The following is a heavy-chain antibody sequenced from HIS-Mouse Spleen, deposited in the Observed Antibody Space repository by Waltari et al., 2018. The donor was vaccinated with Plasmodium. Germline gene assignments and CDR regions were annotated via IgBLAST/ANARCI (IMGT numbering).Heavy chain of an antibody. J-gene: IGHJ2*01. V-gene: IGHV3-66*01. CDR3: ASSWYWYFDL. Sequence: EVQLVESGGGLVQPGGSLRLSCAAAGFPVSSNYMSWVRQAPGKGLEWVSVIYSGGSTYYADSVKGRFTISRDNSKNTLYLQMNSLRAEDTAVYYCASSWYWYFDLWGRGTLVTVSS. CDR2: IYSGGST. CDR1: GFPVSSNY. D-gene: IGHD6-13*01.